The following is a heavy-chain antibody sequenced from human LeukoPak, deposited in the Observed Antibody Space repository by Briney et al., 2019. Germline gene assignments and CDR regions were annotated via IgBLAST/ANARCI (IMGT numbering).Heavy chain of an antibody. CDR3: ARGAAAANRGNWFDP. D-gene: IGHD6-13*01. CDR2: IWYDGSNK. V-gene: IGHV3-33*08. CDR1: GFTFSSYA. Sequence: GGSLRLSCAASGFTFSSYAMSWVRQAPGKGLEWVAVIWYDGSNKYYADSVKGRFTISRDNSKNTLYLQMNSLRAEDTAVYYCARGAAAANRGNWFDPWGQGTLVTVSS. J-gene: IGHJ5*02.